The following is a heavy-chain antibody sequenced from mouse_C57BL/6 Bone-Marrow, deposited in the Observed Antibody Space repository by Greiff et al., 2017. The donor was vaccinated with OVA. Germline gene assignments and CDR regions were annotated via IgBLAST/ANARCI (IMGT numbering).Heavy chain of an antibody. CDR2: IYPGSGST. CDR1: GYTFTSYW. Sequence: VQLQQPGAELVKPGASVKMSCKASGYTFTSYWITWVKQRPGPGLEWIGDIYPGSGSTNYNEKFKSKATLTVDTSSSTAYMQLSSLTSEDSAVYYCARKRQLRPWFAYWGQGTLVTVSA. J-gene: IGHJ3*01. V-gene: IGHV1-55*01. CDR3: ARKRQLRPWFAY. D-gene: IGHD3-2*02.